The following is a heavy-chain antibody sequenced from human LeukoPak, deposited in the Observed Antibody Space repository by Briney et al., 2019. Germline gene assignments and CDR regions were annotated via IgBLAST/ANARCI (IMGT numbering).Heavy chain of an antibody. V-gene: IGHV4-31*03. CDR2: IFYSGST. J-gene: IGHJ4*02. Sequence: TSETLSLTCTVSGGSISSGGYYWSWIPQHPGQGLVWGGYIFYSGSTCYNPSLKSRITISVDTSKNQFSLKLSSVPAANTAVYYCAREPRYCSSTSCYYFGYWGQGTLVTVSS. CDR3: AREPRYCSSTSCYYFGY. CDR1: GGSISSGGYY. D-gene: IGHD2-2*01.